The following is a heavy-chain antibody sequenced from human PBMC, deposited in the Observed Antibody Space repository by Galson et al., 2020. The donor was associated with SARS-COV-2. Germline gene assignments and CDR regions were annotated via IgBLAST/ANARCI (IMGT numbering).Heavy chain of an antibody. CDR1: GFSLSTSGVG. J-gene: IGHJ4*02. CDR2: IYWDDDK. CDR3: AHRSPGVWFGGPYFDF. Sequence: SGPTLVKPTQTLTLTCTFSGFSLSTSGVGVGWIRQPPGKALEWLALIYWDDDKRYSPSLKSRLTIIKDTSKNQVVLTMTNMDPVDTATYYWAHRSPGVWFGGPYFDFWGQGTLVTVSS. D-gene: IGHD3-10*01. V-gene: IGHV2-5*02.